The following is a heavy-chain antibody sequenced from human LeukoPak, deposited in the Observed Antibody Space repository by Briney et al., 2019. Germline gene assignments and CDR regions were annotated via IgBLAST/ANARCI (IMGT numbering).Heavy chain of an antibody. V-gene: IGHV4-59*01. Sequence: SETLSLTCTVSGGPIRTYQWSWIRQPPGKGLEWIGNIHYSGSANYNPSLKSRVIISVDTSKNQFSLKLSPVTAADTALYYCAREGGYSYGDAPLHFDHWGQGTLVTVSS. CDR2: IHYSGSA. CDR1: GGPIRTYQ. CDR3: AREGGYSYGDAPLHFDH. J-gene: IGHJ4*02. D-gene: IGHD5-18*01.